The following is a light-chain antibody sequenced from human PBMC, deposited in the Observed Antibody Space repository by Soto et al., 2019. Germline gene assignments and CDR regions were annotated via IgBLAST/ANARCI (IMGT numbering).Light chain of an antibody. CDR2: KVS. CDR3: NQGTHWPRT. CDR1: QSLVYSDGNTY. Sequence: DAVMTQSPLSLPVTLGQPASISCSSSQSLVYSDGNTYLNWFQQGPGQSPRRLIYKVSNRDSGVPDRFSGSGSGADFTLNISSVEAEDVGGYYCNQGTHWPRTFGQGTKVEIK. J-gene: IGKJ1*01. V-gene: IGKV2-30*01.